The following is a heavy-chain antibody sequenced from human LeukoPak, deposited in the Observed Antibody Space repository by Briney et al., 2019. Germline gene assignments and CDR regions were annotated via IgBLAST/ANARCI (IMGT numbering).Heavy chain of an antibody. CDR1: GYTLTSYD. V-gene: IGHV1-8*01. D-gene: IGHD6-13*01. Sequence: GASVKVSCKASGYTLTSYDINWVRQATGQGLEWMGWMSANSGNTGYAQKFQGRVTMTSNTSISTAYMELSSLRSEDTAVYYCARKDSSRWYFYWGQGTPVTVSS. CDR2: MSANSGNT. CDR3: ARKDSSRWYFY. J-gene: IGHJ4*02.